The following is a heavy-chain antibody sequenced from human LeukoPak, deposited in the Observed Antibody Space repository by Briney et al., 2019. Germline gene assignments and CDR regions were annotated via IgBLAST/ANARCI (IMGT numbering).Heavy chain of an antibody. CDR3: ARDGGVVPAAMLGYYYYGMDV. V-gene: IGHV3-74*01. CDR2: IDSDGSGT. J-gene: IGHJ6*02. D-gene: IGHD2-2*01. CDR1: GFIFSRYW. Sequence: GGSLRLSCAASGFIFSRYWIQWVRQAPGKGLVWVSRIDSDGSGTTYADSVKGRFTISRDNAKNTLYLQMNSLRVEDTAVYYCARDGGVVPAAMLGYYYYGMDVWGQGTTVTVSS.